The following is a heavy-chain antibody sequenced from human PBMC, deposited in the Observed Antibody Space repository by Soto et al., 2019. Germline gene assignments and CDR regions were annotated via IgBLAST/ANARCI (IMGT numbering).Heavy chain of an antibody. D-gene: IGHD5-18*01. CDR3: ARGFGLWDTAMGDFDY. V-gene: IGHV1-18*01. CDR2: ISAYNGNT. CDR1: GYTFTSYG. J-gene: IGHJ4*02. Sequence: ASVKVSCKASGYTFTSYGISWVRQAPGQGLEWMGWISAYNGNTNYAQKLQGRVTMTTDTSTSTAYMELRSLRSDDTAVYYCARGFGLWDTAMGDFDYWGQGTLVTVSS.